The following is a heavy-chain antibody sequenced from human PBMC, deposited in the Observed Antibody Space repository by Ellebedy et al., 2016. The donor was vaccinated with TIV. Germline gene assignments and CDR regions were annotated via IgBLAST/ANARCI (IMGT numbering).Heavy chain of an antibody. J-gene: IGHJ6*03. V-gene: IGHV3-21*04. CDR3: ARWCLDLYYYYYMDV. D-gene: IGHD4/OR15-4a*01. CDR2: ISSSSSYI. Sequence: GESLKISXAASGFTFSSYSMNWVRQAPGKGLEWVSSISSSSSYIYYADSVKGRFTISRDNAKNSLYLQMNSLRAEDTAVYYCARWCLDLYYYYYMDVWGKGTTVTVSS. CDR1: GFTFSSYS.